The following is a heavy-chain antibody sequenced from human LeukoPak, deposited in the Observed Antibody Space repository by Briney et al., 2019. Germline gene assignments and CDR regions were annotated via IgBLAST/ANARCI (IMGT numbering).Heavy chain of an antibody. CDR2: IYTSGST. CDR3: ASTTSIAARRTFDY. D-gene: IGHD6-6*01. CDR1: GGSISGSSYY. V-gene: IGHV4-61*02. Sequence: KPSQTLSLTCTVSGGSISGSSYYWSWIRQPAGKGLEWIGRIYTSGSTNYNPSLKSRVTISVDTSKNQFSLKLSSVTAADTAVYYCASTTSIAARRTFDYWGQGTLVTVSS. J-gene: IGHJ4*02.